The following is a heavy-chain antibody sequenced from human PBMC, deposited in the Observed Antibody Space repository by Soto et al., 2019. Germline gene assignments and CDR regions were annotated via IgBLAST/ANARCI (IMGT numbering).Heavy chain of an antibody. J-gene: IGHJ3*02. V-gene: IGHV1-18*04. CDR2: ISVHNGNT. CDR3: ARPNRNYDAFDI. Sequence: ASVKVSCKASGYSFTSFGISWARQAPGQGLEWVGWISVHNGNTNSAQKLQGRVTLTTDTSTSTAYMELRSLRSDDTAVYYCARPNRNYDAFDIWGHGTMVTSSS. CDR1: GYSFTSFG. D-gene: IGHD1-7*01.